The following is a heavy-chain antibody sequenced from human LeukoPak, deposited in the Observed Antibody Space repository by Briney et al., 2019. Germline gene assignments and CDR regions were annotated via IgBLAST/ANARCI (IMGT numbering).Heavy chain of an antibody. D-gene: IGHD3-9*01. V-gene: IGHV3-21*01. J-gene: IGHJ6*03. CDR2: ISSSSSYI. CDR1: VFTFSSYS. CDR3: AREGGYDILTGYYYYYYYMDV. Sequence: PGGSLRLSCAASVFTFSSYSMNWVRQAPGKGLEWVSSISSSSSYIYYADSVKGRFTISRDNAKNSLYLQMNSLRAEDTAVYYCAREGGYDILTGYYYYYYYMDVWGKGTTVTVSS.